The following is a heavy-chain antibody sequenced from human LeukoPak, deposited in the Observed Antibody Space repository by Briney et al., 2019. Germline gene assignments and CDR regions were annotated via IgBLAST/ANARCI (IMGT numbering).Heavy chain of an antibody. D-gene: IGHD2-2*01. CDR3: ARDARVSSTSCPGY. CDR1: GFTFSSYS. Sequence: GGSLRLSCAASGFTFSSYSMNWVRQAPGKGLEWVSSISNSSSYIYYADSVKGRFTISRDNAKNSLYLQMNSLRAEDTAVYYCARDARVSSTSCPGYWGQGTLVTVSS. V-gene: IGHV3-21*01. CDR2: ISNSSSYI. J-gene: IGHJ4*02.